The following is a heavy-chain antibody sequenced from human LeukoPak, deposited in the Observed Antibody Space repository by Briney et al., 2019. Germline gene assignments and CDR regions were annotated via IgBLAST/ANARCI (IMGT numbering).Heavy chain of an antibody. Sequence: GGSLRLSCAASGFTFSGYWMHWVRQPPGKGLVWVSRINTDGSSTTYADSVKGRFTISRDNAKNSLYLQMNSLRAEDTAVYYCARGGAVAGSFDYWGQGTLVTVSS. V-gene: IGHV3-74*01. CDR3: ARGGAVAGSFDY. CDR1: GFTFSGYW. CDR2: INTDGSST. J-gene: IGHJ4*02. D-gene: IGHD6-19*01.